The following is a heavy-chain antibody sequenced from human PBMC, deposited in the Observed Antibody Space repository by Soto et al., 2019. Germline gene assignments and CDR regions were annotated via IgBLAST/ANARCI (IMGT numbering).Heavy chain of an antibody. V-gene: IGHV5-51*01. Sequence: ESLKISCKASGYRFTNYWIGWVRQMPGEGLEWMGIIYPGDSDTSYSPSFQGQVTISADKSISTVYLQWSSLRASDTAMYYCARHGECTDGVCDYYYYYGMDVWGQGTTVTVSS. D-gene: IGHD2-8*01. J-gene: IGHJ6*02. CDR1: GYRFTNYW. CDR2: IYPGDSDT. CDR3: ARHGECTDGVCDYYYYYGMDV.